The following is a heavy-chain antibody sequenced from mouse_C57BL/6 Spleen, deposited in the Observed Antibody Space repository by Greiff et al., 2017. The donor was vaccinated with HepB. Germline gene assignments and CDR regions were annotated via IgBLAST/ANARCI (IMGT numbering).Heavy chain of an antibody. Sequence: EVQLQQSGAELVRPGASVKLSCTASGFNIQDDYMHWVKQRPEQGLEWIGWIDPENGDTEYASKFQGKATITADTSSNTAYLQLSSLTSDDTAVYYCTTNYDYEWFAYWGQGTLVTVSA. CDR2: IDPENGDT. V-gene: IGHV14-4*01. CDR1: GFNIQDDY. J-gene: IGHJ3*01. D-gene: IGHD2-4*01. CDR3: TTNYDYEWFAY.